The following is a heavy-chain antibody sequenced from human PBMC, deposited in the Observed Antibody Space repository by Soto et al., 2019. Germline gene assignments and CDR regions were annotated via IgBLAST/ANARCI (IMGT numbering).Heavy chain of an antibody. D-gene: IGHD3-22*01. Sequence: QLVESGGGLVQPGGSLRLSCAASGFTFSSHWMSWVRQAPGKGLEWVANIKPDGSEKWYVDSVKGRFTISRDNAKNSLYLQMNSLRAEGTAVYYCARGDYYDSSGPFSDAFDIWGQGTMVTVSS. V-gene: IGHV3-7*04. CDR2: IKPDGSEK. CDR3: ARGDYYDSSGPFSDAFDI. CDR1: GFTFSSHW. J-gene: IGHJ3*02.